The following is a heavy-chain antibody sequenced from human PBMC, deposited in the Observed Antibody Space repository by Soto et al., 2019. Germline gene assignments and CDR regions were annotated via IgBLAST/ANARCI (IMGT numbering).Heavy chain of an antibody. CDR2: IYPGDSDT. J-gene: IGHJ6*02. Sequence: GESLKISCKGSGCSFTSYWIGWVRQMPGKGLEWKGIIYPGDSDTRYSPSFQGQVTISADKSISTAYLQWSSLKASDTAMYYCARLPTYYYVSSANFAFPSNYYYYGMDVWGQGTTVTVSS. CDR3: ARLPTYYYVSSANFAFPSNYYYYGMDV. D-gene: IGHD3-22*01. V-gene: IGHV5-51*01. CDR1: GCSFTSYW.